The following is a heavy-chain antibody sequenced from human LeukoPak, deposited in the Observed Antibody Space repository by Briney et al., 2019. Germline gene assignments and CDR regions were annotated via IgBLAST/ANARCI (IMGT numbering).Heavy chain of an antibody. CDR2: IIPIFGTA. CDR3: ARALVVINDAFDI. CDR1: GGTFSSYA. V-gene: IGHV1-69*06. Sequence: ASVKVSCKASGGTFSSYAISWVRQAPGQGLGWMGGIIPIFGTANYAQKFQGRVTITADKSTSTAYMELSSLRSEDTAVYYCARALVVINDAFDIWGQGTMVTVSS. J-gene: IGHJ3*02. D-gene: IGHD3-22*01.